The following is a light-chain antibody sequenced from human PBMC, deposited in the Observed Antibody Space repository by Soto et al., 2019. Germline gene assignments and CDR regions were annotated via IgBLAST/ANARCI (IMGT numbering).Light chain of an antibody. V-gene: IGKV1-39*01. CDR1: QSIISY. CDR3: QQSYSIPWT. Sequence: DLQMTQSPSSLSASVGDRVTITCRASQSIISYLNWYQQKPGKAPNLLIYAASSLQSGVPSRFSGSGSGTAFTLTISSLQPEDFATYYCQQSYSIPWTFGQGTKVEIK. J-gene: IGKJ1*01. CDR2: AAS.